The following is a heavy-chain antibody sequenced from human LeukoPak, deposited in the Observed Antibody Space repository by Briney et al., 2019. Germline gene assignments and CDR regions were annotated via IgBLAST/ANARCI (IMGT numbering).Heavy chain of an antibody. CDR3: ARDGIGGWYYGMDV. CDR2: ISSSSSYI. Sequence: GGSLRLSCAASGFTFSSYSMNWVRQAPGKGLEWVSSISSSSSYIYYADSVKGRFTISRDNAKNSLYLQMNSLRDEDTAVYYCARDGIGGWYYGMDVWGQGTTVTVSS. D-gene: IGHD6-19*01. J-gene: IGHJ6*02. V-gene: IGHV3-21*01. CDR1: GFTFSSYS.